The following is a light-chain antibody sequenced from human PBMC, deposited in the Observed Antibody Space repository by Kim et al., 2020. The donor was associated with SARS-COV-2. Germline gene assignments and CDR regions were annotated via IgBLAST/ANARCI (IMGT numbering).Light chain of an antibody. CDR2: NDS. CDR3: QSYDSSLSGV. CDR1: SSNIGAGYD. V-gene: IGLV1-40*01. J-gene: IGLJ3*02. Sequence: GQRVTISCTGDSSNIGAGYDVHWYQHLPGTAPKLLIYNDSNRPSGVPDRFSGSKSGTSASLAITGLQAEDEAVYYCQSYDSSLSGVFGGGTKLTVL.